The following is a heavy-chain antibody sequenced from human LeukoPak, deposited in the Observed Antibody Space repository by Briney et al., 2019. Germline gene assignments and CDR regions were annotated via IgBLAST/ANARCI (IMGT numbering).Heavy chain of an antibody. J-gene: IGHJ4*02. V-gene: IGHV4-30-4*07. D-gene: IGHD3-16*01. CDR2: IYYSGST. CDR1: GGFISSGGYS. CDR3: ARGRWRRGGFDY. Sequence: PSETLSLTCAVSGGFISSGGYSWSWIRQPPGKGLEWIGYIYYSGSTYYNPSLKSRVTISVDTSKNQFSLKLSSVTAADTAVYYCARGRWRRGGFDYWGQGTLVTVSS.